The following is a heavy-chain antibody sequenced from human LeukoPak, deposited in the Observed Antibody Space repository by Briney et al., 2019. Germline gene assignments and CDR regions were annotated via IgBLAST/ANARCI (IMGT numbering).Heavy chain of an antibody. J-gene: IGHJ4*02. V-gene: IGHV4-39*01. CDR2: IYHSGST. CDR1: GDSISTSNSY. CDR3: ARHSPSGFTVVTVVFDY. D-gene: IGHD4-23*01. Sequence: PSETLSLTCTVSGDSISTSNSYWGWIRQPPGKGLEWIGSIYHSGSTYYSPSLKSRVTISVDTSKNQFSLKLSSVTAADTAVYYCARHSPSGFTVVTVVFDYWGQGTLVTVSS.